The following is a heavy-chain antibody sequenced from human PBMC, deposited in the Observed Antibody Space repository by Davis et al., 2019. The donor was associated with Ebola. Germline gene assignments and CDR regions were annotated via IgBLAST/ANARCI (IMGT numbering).Heavy chain of an antibody. J-gene: IGHJ3*02. CDR2: IDPSDSYT. D-gene: IGHD1-1*01. CDR1: GYSFTSYW. CDR3: ARHGGYTTGTTRGFDI. V-gene: IGHV5-10-1*01. Sequence: GESLKISCKGSGYSFTSYWISWVRQMPGKGLEWMGRIDPSDSYTNYSPSFQGHVTISADKSISTAYLQWSSLKASDTAMYYCARHGGYTTGTTRGFDIWGQGTMVTVSS.